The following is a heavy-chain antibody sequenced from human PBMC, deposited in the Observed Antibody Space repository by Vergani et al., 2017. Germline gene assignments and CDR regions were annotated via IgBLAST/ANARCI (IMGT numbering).Heavy chain of an antibody. J-gene: IGHJ4*02. V-gene: IGHV4-59*01. Sequence: QVHLQESGPGLVKPSETLSLTCTVSGGSISSYYWSWIRQPPGKGLEWIGSIYYSGSTNYNPSLKSRVTISVDTSQNQFSLTLTSVTAADTAVYYCARGLVVSQPDYWGQGTLVTVSS. CDR3: ARGLVVSQPDY. D-gene: IGHD2-8*02. CDR2: IYYSGST. CDR1: GGSISSYY.